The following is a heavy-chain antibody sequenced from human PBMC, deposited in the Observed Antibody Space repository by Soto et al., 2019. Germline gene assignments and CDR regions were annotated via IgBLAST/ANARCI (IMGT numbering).Heavy chain of an antibody. Sequence: SETLSLTCTVSGGSISNYYWSWIRQPPGKGLEWIGYIYYSGSANYNPSLRSRLTISLDTSKNHFSLTLRSVNAVDTGVYYCARSWGGDGYSHWGQGTLVTVSS. CDR1: GGSISNYY. CDR3: ARSWGGDGYSH. V-gene: IGHV4-59*12. D-gene: IGHD2-15*01. J-gene: IGHJ4*02. CDR2: IYYSGSA.